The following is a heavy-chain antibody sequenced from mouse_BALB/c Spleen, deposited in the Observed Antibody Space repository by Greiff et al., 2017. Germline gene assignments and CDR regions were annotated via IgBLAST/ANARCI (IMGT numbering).Heavy chain of an antibody. J-gene: IGHJ3*01. CDR2: IDPANGNT. CDR3: ASERRGFAY. D-gene: IGHD2-12*01. Sequence: EVQLQQSGAELVKPGASVKLSCTASGFNIKDTYMHWVKQRPEQGLEWIGRIDPANGNTKYDPKFQGKATITADPTSNTAYLQLSSLTSEDPTFYYCASERRGFAYWGQGTLVTVSA. CDR1: GFNIKDTY. V-gene: IGHV14-3*02.